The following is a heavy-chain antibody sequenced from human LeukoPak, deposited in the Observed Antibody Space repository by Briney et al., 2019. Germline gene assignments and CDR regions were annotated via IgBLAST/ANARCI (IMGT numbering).Heavy chain of an antibody. CDR2: ISSNGGST. J-gene: IGHJ4*02. V-gene: IGHV3-64*01. CDR1: GFTFSSYA. Sequence: LPGGSLRLSCAASGFTFSSYAMHWVRQAPGKGLEYVSAISSNGGSTYYANSVKGRFTISRDNSKNTLYLQMGSLGAEDMAVYYCARDPDYYDSSGEGSDYWGQGTLVTVSS. CDR3: ARDPDYYDSSGEGSDY. D-gene: IGHD3-22*01.